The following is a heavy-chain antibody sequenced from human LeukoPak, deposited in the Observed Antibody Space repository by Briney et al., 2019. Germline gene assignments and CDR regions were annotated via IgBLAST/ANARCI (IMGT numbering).Heavy chain of an antibody. CDR1: GFTFSSYA. CDR3: AELGITMIGGV. V-gene: IGHV3-23*01. CDR2: ISASGGST. D-gene: IGHD3-10*02. J-gene: IGHJ6*04. Sequence: GGSLRLSCAASGFTFSSYAMSWVRQAPGKGLEWVSSISASGGSTYYADSVKGRFTISRDNAKNSLYLQMNSLRAEDTAVYYCAELGITMIGGVWGKGTTVTISS.